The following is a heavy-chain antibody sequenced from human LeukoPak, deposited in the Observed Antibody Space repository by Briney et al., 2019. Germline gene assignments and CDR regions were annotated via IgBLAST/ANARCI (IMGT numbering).Heavy chain of an antibody. CDR3: ARRLFDY. Sequence: GGPLRLSCAASGFTFSSYSMNWVRQAPGKGLEWVSYISSSSSTIYYADSVKGRFTISRDNAKNSLYLQMNSLRAEDTAVYYCARRLFDYWGQGTLVTVSS. CDR2: ISSSSSTI. V-gene: IGHV3-48*01. CDR1: GFTFSSYS. J-gene: IGHJ4*02. D-gene: IGHD4-11*01.